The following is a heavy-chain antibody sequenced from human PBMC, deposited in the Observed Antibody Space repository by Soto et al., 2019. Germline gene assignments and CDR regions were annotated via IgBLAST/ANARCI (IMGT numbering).Heavy chain of an antibody. CDR1: GFTFSSYA. CDR3: AREDGSSGYHFDY. Sequence: QVQLVESGGGVVQPGRSLRLSCAASGFTFSSYAMHWVRQAPGKGLEWVAVISYDGSNKYYADSVKGRFTISRDNSKNTLYLQMNSLRAEDTAVYYCAREDGSSGYHFDYWGQGTLDTVSS. V-gene: IGHV3-30-3*01. CDR2: ISYDGSNK. D-gene: IGHD3-22*01. J-gene: IGHJ4*02.